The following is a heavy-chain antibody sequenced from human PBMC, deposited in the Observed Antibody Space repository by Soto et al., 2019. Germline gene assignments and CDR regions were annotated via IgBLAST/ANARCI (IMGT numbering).Heavy chain of an antibody. Sequence: ASVKVSCKASGYTFTSYGISWVRQAPGQGLEWMGWISAYNGNTNYAQKLQGRVTMTTDTSTSTAYMELRSLRSDDTAVYYCARARYFDWLSNPNWFDPWGQGTLVTVSS. CDR3: ARARYFDWLSNPNWFDP. D-gene: IGHD3-9*01. V-gene: IGHV1-18*01. CDR2: ISAYNGNT. CDR1: GYTFTSYG. J-gene: IGHJ5*02.